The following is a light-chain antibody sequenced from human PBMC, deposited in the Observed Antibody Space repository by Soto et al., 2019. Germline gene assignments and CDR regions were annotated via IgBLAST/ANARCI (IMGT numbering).Light chain of an antibody. CDR1: QSVSNY. Sequence: EIVLTQSPATLSLSPGERATLSCRASQSVSNYLAWYQQRPGQAPRLLIYAASNRATGIPARFGGSGSGTEFTLTIGRPDPEDFAVYYCQQHSNWPYTFGQGTKLEIK. CDR2: AAS. CDR3: QQHSNWPYT. J-gene: IGKJ2*01. V-gene: IGKV3-11*01.